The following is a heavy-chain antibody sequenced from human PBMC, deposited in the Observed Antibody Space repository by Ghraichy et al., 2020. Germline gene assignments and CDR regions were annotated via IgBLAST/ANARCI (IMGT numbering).Heavy chain of an antibody. Sequence: GSLRLSCTVSGGSVSSYYWSWIRQPPGKGLEWIGYIYYSGSTNNNPSLKSRVTISVDTSKNQFSLKLSSVTAADTAVYYCARCRNNWLGEAGYFDLWGRGTLVTVSS. V-gene: IGHV4-59*02. CDR1: GGSVSSYY. J-gene: IGHJ2*01. CDR3: ARCRNNWLGEAGYFDL. CDR2: IYYSGST. D-gene: IGHD3-10*01.